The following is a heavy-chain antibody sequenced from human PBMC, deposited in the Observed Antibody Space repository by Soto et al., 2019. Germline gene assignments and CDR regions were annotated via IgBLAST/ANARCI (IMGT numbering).Heavy chain of an antibody. CDR1: GGSFSGYY. CDR2: INHSGST. CDR3: ARSLGSRTNWFGP. Sequence: SETLSLTCAVYGGSFSGYYWSWIRQPPGKGLEWIGEINHSGSTNYNPSLKSRVTISVDTSKNQFSLKLSSVTAADTAVYYCARSLGSRTNWFGPWGQGTLVTVSS. D-gene: IGHD2-8*01. V-gene: IGHV4-34*01. J-gene: IGHJ5*02.